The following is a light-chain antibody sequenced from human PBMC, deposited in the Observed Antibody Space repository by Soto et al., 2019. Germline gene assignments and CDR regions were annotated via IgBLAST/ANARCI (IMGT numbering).Light chain of an antibody. CDR3: QQYNSYSPT. CDR2: KAS. Sequence: DVKMTHSPSSLYVSVGDRVTKTCRASQSISVWLAWYQQKAGKAPNLLIYKASRLESGVPSRFRGSGSETEFTLTISGLQPGDSATYYCQQYNSYSPTFGQGTKVDIK. CDR1: QSISVW. J-gene: IGKJ1*01. V-gene: IGKV1-5*03.